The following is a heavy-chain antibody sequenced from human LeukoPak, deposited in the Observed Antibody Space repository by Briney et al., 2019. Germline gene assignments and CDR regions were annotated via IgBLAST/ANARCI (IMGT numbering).Heavy chain of an antibody. Sequence: SETLSLTCAVYGGSFSGYYWSWIRQPPGKGLEWIGEINYSGSHNYNPSLKSRVTISVDKSKNQFSRKLSSVTDADTAVYYCARLPGGLKYYYDSSGYYYPTVDAFDIWGQGTMVTVSS. J-gene: IGHJ3*02. V-gene: IGHV4-34*01. CDR3: ARLPGGLKYYYDSSGYYYPTVDAFDI. D-gene: IGHD3-22*01. CDR2: INYSGSH. CDR1: GGSFSGYY.